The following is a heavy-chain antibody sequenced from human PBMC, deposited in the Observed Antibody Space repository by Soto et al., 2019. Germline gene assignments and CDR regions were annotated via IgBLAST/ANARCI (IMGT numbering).Heavy chain of an antibody. D-gene: IGHD6-6*01. CDR3: ARPTRDSSSTGNWFDP. Sequence: SETLSLTCTVSGGSISSSSYYWGWIRQPPGKGLEWIGSIYYSGSTYYNPSLKSRVTISVDTSKNQFSLKLSSVTAADTAVYYCARPTRDSSSTGNWFDPWGQGTLVTVSS. CDR1: GGSISSSSYY. CDR2: IYYSGST. V-gene: IGHV4-39*01. J-gene: IGHJ5*02.